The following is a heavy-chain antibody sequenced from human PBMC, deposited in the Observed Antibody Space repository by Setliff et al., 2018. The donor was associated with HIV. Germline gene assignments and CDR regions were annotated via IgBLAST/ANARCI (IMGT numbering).Heavy chain of an antibody. CDR1: GGSFSGYY. V-gene: IGHV4-34*01. Sequence: PSETLSLTCAVYGGSFSGYYWSWIRQSPGKGLEWIGEINHSGSTNYNPSLKSRVTISVDTSKNQFSLKLRSVTAADTAVYYCARVSDYYDSSGYLGAFDIWGQGTMVTVSS. CDR3: ARVSDYYDSSGYLGAFDI. CDR2: INHSGST. J-gene: IGHJ3*02. D-gene: IGHD3-22*01.